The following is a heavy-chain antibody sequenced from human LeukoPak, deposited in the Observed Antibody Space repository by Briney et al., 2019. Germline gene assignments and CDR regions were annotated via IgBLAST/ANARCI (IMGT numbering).Heavy chain of an antibody. V-gene: IGHV4-39*01. J-gene: IGHJ3*02. Sequence: SETLSLTCTVSGGSISSSTYYWGWIRQPPGTGLEWIGSIYYSGSTYYNPSLKRRVTISVDTSKNQFSLKLSSVTAADTAVYYCASPNTYGSGSYSPRWAFDIWGQGTMVTVSS. D-gene: IGHD3-10*01. CDR1: GGSISSSTYY. CDR2: IYYSGST. CDR3: ASPNTYGSGSYSPRWAFDI.